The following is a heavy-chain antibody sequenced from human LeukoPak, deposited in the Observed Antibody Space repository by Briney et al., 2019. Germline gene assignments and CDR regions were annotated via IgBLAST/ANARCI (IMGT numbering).Heavy chain of an antibody. J-gene: IGHJ4*02. CDR1: GFTFSSYG. CDR3: ARVRMVGIAAAGTFDY. CDR2: IRYDGSNK. D-gene: IGHD6-13*01. V-gene: IGHV3-30*02. Sequence: PGGSLRLSCAASGFTFSSYGMHWVRHAPGKGLEWVAFIRYDGSNKYYADSVKGRFTISRDNSKNTLYLQMNSLRAEDTAVYYCARVRMVGIAAAGTFDYWGQGTLVTAPS.